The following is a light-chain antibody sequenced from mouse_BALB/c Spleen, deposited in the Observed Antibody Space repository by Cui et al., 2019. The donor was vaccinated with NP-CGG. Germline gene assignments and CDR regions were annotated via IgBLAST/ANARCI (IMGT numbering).Light chain of an antibody. Sequence: QALLSQESALTTSPGETVTLTCRSSTGAVTTSNYANWVQEKPDHLFSGLIGGTNNRIPGVPARFSGSLIGDTAALTITGAQTEDEAIYFCALWYSNHWVFGGGTKLTVL. CDR1: TGAVTTSNY. V-gene: IGLV1*01. CDR3: ALWYSNHWV. J-gene: IGLJ1*01. CDR2: GTN.